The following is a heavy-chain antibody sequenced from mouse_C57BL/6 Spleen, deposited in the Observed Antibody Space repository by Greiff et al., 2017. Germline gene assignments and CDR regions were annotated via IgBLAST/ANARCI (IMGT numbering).Heavy chain of an antibody. CDR3: ARSRYYDFIDYAMDY. J-gene: IGHJ4*01. Sequence: EVQLQQSGPELVKPGASVKIPCKASGYTFTDYNMAWVKQSHGKSLEWIGDINPNNGGTIYNQKFKGKATLTVDKSSSTAYMELRRLTSEDTAVYYCARSRYYDFIDYAMDYWGQGTSVTVSS. D-gene: IGHD2-4*01. CDR1: GYTFTDYN. CDR2: INPNNGGT. V-gene: IGHV1-18*01.